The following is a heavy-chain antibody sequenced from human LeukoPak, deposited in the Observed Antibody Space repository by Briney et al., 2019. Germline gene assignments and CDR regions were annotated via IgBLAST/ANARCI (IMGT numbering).Heavy chain of an antibody. CDR3: ARDRGSGYDRGYFDY. Sequence: GGSLRLPCAASGFTFSSYEMNWVRQAPGKGLEWVSYISSSGSTIYYADSVKGRFTISRDNAKNSLYLQMNSLRAEDTAVYYCARDRGSGYDRGYFDYWGQGTLVTVSS. CDR1: GFTFSSYE. V-gene: IGHV3-48*03. D-gene: IGHD5-12*01. J-gene: IGHJ4*02. CDR2: ISSSGSTI.